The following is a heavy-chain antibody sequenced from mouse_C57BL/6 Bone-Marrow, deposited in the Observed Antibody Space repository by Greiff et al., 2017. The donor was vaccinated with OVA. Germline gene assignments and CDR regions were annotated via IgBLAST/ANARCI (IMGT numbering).Heavy chain of an antibody. Sequence: QVQLQQSGPELVKPGASVKISCKASGYAFSSSWMNWVKQRPGKGLEWIGRIYPGDGDTNYNGKFKGKATLTADKSSSTAYMQLSSLTSEDSAVYFCARRGTGDYWGQGTTLTVSS. V-gene: IGHV1-82*01. CDR2: IYPGDGDT. J-gene: IGHJ2*01. CDR3: ARRGTGDY. CDR1: GYAFSSSW. D-gene: IGHD3-3*01.